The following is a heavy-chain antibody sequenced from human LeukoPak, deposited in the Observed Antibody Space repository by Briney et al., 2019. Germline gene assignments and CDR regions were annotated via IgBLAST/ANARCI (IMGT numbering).Heavy chain of an antibody. Sequence: GASVKVSCKASGYTFTGYYMHWVRQAPGQGLEWMGIINPSGGSTSYAQKFQGRVTMTRDMSTSTVYMELSSLRSEDTAVYYCARAPTGVVSKGVFDYWGQGTLVTVSS. D-gene: IGHD4-11*01. CDR3: ARAPTGVVSKGVFDY. J-gene: IGHJ4*02. CDR2: INPSGGST. V-gene: IGHV1-46*01. CDR1: GYTFTGYY.